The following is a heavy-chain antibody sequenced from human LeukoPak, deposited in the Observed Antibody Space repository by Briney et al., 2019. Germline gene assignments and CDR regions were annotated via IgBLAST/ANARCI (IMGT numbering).Heavy chain of an antibody. CDR3: ARGHSSSPLSSDP. CDR1: GGSISSYY. V-gene: IGHV4-59*01. Sequence: SETLSLTCTVSGGSISSYYWSWIRQPPGKGLEWIGYIYYSGSTNYNPSLKSRVTISVDTSKNQFSLKLSSVTAADTAVCYCARGHSSSPLSSDPWGQGTLVTVSS. J-gene: IGHJ5*02. CDR2: IYYSGST. D-gene: IGHD6-13*01.